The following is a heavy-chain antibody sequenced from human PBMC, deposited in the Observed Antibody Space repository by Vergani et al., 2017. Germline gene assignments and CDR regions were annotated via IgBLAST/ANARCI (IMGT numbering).Heavy chain of an antibody. J-gene: IGHJ6*02. D-gene: IGHD3/OR15-3a*01. Sequence: EVQLVQSGAEVKKPGESLKISCKSSGYSFTSYWIGWVRQMPGKGLEWMGIIYPGDSDTRYSPSFQGQVTISADKSISTAYLQWSSLKASDTAMYYCARHNDFGLVEPYYYYYYGMDVWGQGTTVTVSS. V-gene: IGHV5-51*01. CDR1: GYSFTSYW. CDR2: IYPGDSDT. CDR3: ARHNDFGLVEPYYYYYYGMDV.